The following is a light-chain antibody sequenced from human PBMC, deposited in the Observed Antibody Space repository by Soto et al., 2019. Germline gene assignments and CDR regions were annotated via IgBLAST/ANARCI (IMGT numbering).Light chain of an antibody. Sequence: EVAMTQSPASLSVSPGERATLSCRASQSVSRNLAWYQQKPGQAPRLLIYGASTRATGIPGGFSGSGSGTDFTLTISSLEPEDFAVYYCQQRSSWPPALSFGGGTKVDIK. V-gene: IGKV3-15*01. J-gene: IGKJ4*01. CDR2: GAS. CDR3: QQRSSWPPALS. CDR1: QSVSRN.